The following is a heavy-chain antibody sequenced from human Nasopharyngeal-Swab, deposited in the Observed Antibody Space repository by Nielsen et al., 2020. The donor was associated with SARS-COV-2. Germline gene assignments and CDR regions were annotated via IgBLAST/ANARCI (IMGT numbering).Heavy chain of an antibody. CDR1: GFTSSGSA. Sequence: GESLSLSCAASGFTSSGSAMHWLRQATGKGLEWVVRIRSKANSYATAYAASVKGRSTISRDDSKNTAYLQMNSLKTEDTAVYYCTSSQGITMVRGAAPRYYYYGMDVWGQGTTVTVSS. V-gene: IGHV3-73*01. CDR2: IRSKANSYAT. J-gene: IGHJ6*02. D-gene: IGHD3-10*01. CDR3: TSSQGITMVRGAAPRYYYYGMDV.